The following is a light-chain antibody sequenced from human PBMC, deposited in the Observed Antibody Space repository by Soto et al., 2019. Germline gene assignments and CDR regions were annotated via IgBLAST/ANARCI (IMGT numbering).Light chain of an antibody. CDR1: QGITND. Sequence: DIQLTQSPSFLSASVGDRVTITCRASQGITNDLAWYQQKPGKAPKLLIYAASSLQRGVPSTFSGSGFGTEFTLTISSLQPEDFATYFCQQFNSDPFTFGPGTTVDFK. V-gene: IGKV1-9*01. J-gene: IGKJ3*01. CDR2: AAS. CDR3: QQFNSDPFT.